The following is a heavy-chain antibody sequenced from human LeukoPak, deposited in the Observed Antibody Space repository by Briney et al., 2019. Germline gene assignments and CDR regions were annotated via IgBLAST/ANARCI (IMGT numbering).Heavy chain of an antibody. Sequence: GWSLRLSCSASGFTFSSYAMGWVRQPAGKGLEWVSAISGSGGSAYYADSVKGWFIISRDNSKNTRYLQMNSLRAVDTAVYYCAKDPYSRSYFDYWGQGTLVTVSS. CDR1: GFTFSSYA. CDR3: AKDPYSRSYFDY. CDR2: ISGSGGSA. D-gene: IGHD1-26*01. V-gene: IGHV3-23*01. J-gene: IGHJ4*02.